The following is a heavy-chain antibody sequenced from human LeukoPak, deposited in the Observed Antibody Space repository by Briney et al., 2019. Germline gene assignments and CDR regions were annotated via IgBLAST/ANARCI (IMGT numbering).Heavy chain of an antibody. D-gene: IGHD6-19*01. V-gene: IGHV1-69*04. J-gene: IGHJ4*02. Sequence: GASVKVSCKASGGTFSSYAISWVRQAPGQGLEWMGRIIPILGIANYAQKFQGRVTITADKSTSTAYMELSSLRSEDTAVYYCARRDEIAVAGPFDYWGQGTLATVSS. CDR3: ARRDEIAVAGPFDY. CDR2: IIPILGIA. CDR1: GGTFSSYA.